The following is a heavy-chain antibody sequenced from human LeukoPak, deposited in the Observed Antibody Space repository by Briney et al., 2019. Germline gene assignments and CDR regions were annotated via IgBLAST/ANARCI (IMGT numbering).Heavy chain of an antibody. J-gene: IGHJ6*02. V-gene: IGHV3-23*01. CDR3: AKDFVRFYYGMDV. CDR2: ISGSGGST. Sequence: GGSLRLSCAASGFTFSSYAMSWVRQAPGKGLEWVSAISGSGGSTYYADSVKGRFTISRDNSKNTLYLQMNSLRAGDTAVYYCAKDFVRFYYGMDVWGQGTTVTVSS. D-gene: IGHD2/OR15-2a*01. CDR1: GFTFSSYA.